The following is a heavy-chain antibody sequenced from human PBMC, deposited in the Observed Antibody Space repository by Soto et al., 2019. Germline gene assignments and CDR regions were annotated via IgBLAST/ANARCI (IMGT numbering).Heavy chain of an antibody. CDR2: IKQDGNEK. Sequence: GSLRLSCAASGFSFSNSWMSWVRQAPGKGLEWVANIKQDGNEKYYVDSVKGRFTISRDNAKNSLYLLMESLRAEDTAVYYCARGRPYIAVKPPDYWGQGILVTVSS. J-gene: IGHJ4*02. CDR1: GFSFSNSW. CDR3: ARGRPYIAVKPPDY. V-gene: IGHV3-7*03. D-gene: IGHD2-2*01.